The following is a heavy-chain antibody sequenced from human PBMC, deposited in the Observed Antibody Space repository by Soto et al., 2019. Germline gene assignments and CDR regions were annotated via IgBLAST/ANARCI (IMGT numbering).Heavy chain of an antibody. CDR3: ARHGTYESTPSDMDD. CDR1: GGSFETFI. D-gene: IGHD2-8*01. J-gene: IGHJ6*02. Sequence: QVQLVQSGAEVKEPGSSVKVSCKASGGSFETFIMNWVRQTPGRGLEWMGGVVPILGTPTYAERFKGKVKMSATRTACTTHTEETRLNTKASCIYYCARHGTYESTPSDMDDRGPGIKVIISS. CDR2: VVPILGTP. V-gene: IGHV1-69*01.